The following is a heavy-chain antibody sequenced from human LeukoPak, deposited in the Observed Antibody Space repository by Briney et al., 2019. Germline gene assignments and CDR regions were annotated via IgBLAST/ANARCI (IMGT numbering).Heavy chain of an antibody. CDR3: ARHPYGDYVFDY. CDR2: IYYSVST. CDR1: GVSISSSTYY. J-gene: IGHJ4*02. Sequence: SETLSLTCTVSGVSISSSTYYWGWIRQPPGKGLGWIGSIYYSVSTYYNPSLRSRVTISVDTSKNQFSLRLSSVTAADTAVYYCARHPYGDYVFDYWGQGSLVTVSS. D-gene: IGHD4-17*01. V-gene: IGHV4-39*01.